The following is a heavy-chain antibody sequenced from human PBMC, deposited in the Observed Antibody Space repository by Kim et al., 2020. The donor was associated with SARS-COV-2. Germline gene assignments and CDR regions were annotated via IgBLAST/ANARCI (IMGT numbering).Heavy chain of an antibody. CDR2: INHSGST. D-gene: IGHD6-6*01. CDR1: GGSFSGYY. J-gene: IGHJ4*02. CDR3: ARGMRGGIAARRGHFDY. Sequence: SETLSLTCAVYGGSFSGYYWSWIRQPPGKGLEWIGEINHSGSTNYNPSLKSRVTISVDTSKNQFSLKLSSVTAADTAVYYCARGMRGGIAARRGHFDYWGQGTLVTVSS. V-gene: IGHV4-34*01.